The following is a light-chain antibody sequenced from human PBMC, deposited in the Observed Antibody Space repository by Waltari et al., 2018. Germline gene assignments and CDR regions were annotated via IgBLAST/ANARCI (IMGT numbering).Light chain of an antibody. CDR2: DVS. CDR3: SSYTSTSTYV. V-gene: IGLV2-14*01. CDR1: SSDVGAYHY. J-gene: IGLJ1*01. Sequence: QSALTQPASVSGSPGQSITISCTGTSSDVGAYHYVSWYQQHPGRAPKLMIYDVSKRPSGVSNRFSASKSGNTASLTISGLQAEDEADYYCSSYTSTSTYVFGTGTKVTVL.